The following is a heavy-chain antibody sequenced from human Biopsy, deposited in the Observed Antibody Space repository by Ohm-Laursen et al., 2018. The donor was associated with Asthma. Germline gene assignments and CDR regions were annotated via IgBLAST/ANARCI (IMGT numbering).Heavy chain of an antibody. CDR2: INSVFGTT. J-gene: IGHJ4*02. CDR3: ARKAGSCISRTCYSLDF. V-gene: IGHV1-69*13. D-gene: IGHD2-2*01. CDR1: GGTLNTYV. Sequence: PVKVSCKSLGGTLNTYVIGWVRQAPGQGLEWMGGINSVFGTTTYPQKFQDRVTITADDSTSTVYMELSSLRSEDTAVYYCARKAGSCISRTCYSLDFWGQGTLVTVSS.